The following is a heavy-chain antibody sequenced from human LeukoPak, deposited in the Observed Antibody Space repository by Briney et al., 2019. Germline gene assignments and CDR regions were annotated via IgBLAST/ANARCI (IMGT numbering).Heavy chain of an antibody. J-gene: IGHJ4*02. CDR2: ISGSGGST. Sequence: PGGSLRLSCAAYGFTFTSYAMSWVRQAPGKGLEWVSAISGSGGSTYYADSVKGRFTISRDNSKNTLYLQMNSLRAEDTAVYYCARVVPPTDYGSGSYFWDPYYFDYWGQGTLVTVSS. CDR3: ARVVPPTDYGSGSYFWDPYYFDY. CDR1: GFTFTSYA. D-gene: IGHD3-10*01. V-gene: IGHV3-23*01.